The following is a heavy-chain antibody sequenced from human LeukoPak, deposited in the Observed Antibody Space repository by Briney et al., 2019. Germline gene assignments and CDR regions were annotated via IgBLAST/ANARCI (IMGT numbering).Heavy chain of an antibody. J-gene: IGHJ6*02. Sequence: PSGTLSLTCAVSGGSISSSNWWSWVRQPPGKGLEWIGEIYHSGSTNYNPSLKSRVTISVDKSKNQFSLKLSSVTAADTAVYYCARDPLSGSSCYYYYGMDVWGQGTTVTVSS. CDR3: ARDPLSGSSCYYYYGMDV. V-gene: IGHV4-4*02. D-gene: IGHD1-26*01. CDR1: GGSISSSNW. CDR2: IYHSGST.